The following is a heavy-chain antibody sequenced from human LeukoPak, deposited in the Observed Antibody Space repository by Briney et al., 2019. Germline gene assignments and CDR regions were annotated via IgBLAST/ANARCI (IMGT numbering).Heavy chain of an antibody. CDR2: ISSSSSYI. Sequence: GGSLRLSCAASGFTFSSYSMNWVRQAPGKGLEWVSSISSSSSYIYYADSVKGRFTISRDNAKNSLYLQMNSLRAEDTAVYYCARAMIVVVTPDAFDIWGQGTMVTVSS. CDR3: ARAMIVVVTPDAFDI. D-gene: IGHD3-22*01. CDR1: GFTFSSYS. J-gene: IGHJ3*02. V-gene: IGHV3-21*01.